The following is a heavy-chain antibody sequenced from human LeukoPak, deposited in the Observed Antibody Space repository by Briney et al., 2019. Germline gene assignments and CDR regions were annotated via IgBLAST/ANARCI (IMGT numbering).Heavy chain of an antibody. CDR2: IYTSGST. Sequence: PSQTLSLTCTVSGGSISSGSYDWGWVRQPAGKGLEWIGRIYTSGSTNDNPSLKSRFTISVDTSTTQFSLKLTSVTAADTAVYYCAREADYVWGSYRYTPDYWGQGTLVTVSS. D-gene: IGHD3-16*02. CDR1: GGSISSGSYD. V-gene: IGHV4-61*02. CDR3: AREADYVWGSYRYTPDY. J-gene: IGHJ4*02.